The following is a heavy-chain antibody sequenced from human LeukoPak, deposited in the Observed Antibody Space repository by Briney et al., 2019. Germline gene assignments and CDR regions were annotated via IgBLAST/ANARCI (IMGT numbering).Heavy chain of an antibody. CDR1: GFTFSSYS. D-gene: IGHD2-21*01. CDR2: VTSSGRYI. Sequence: PGGSLRLSCAASGFTFSSYSMNWVRQAPGKGLEWVSSVTSSGRYIYYADSVKGRFTSSRDNSKNTLYLQMNSLRAEDTAVYYCAKGGDGNFHFDYWGQGTLVSVSS. V-gene: IGHV3-21*01. J-gene: IGHJ4*02. CDR3: AKGGDGNFHFDY.